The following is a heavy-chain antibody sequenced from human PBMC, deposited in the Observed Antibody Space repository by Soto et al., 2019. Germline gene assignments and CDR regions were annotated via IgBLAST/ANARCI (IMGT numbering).Heavy chain of an antibody. V-gene: IGHV5-51*01. Sequence: GEALKISYKRPGYSLSSSWIWRVRQMPGKGMEWIGLIYPGESDTKYSPSFQGQVTTSTDKSTNTAYMRLRSLRSEDTAIYYCAASYGSGYRACHYWGKGALVTVS. CDR1: GYSLSSSW. J-gene: IGHJ4*02. CDR3: AASYGSGYRACHY. D-gene: IGHD3-10*01. CDR2: IYPGESDT.